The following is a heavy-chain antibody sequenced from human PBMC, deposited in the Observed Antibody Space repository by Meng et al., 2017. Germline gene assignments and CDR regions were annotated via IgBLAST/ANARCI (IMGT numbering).Heavy chain of an antibody. D-gene: IGHD6-25*01. V-gene: IGHV1-18*01. CDR1: GYTFTSYG. CDR2: ISAYNGNT. CDR3: ARTYGYDAFDR. J-gene: IGHJ3*01. Sequence: ASVKVSFQASGYTFTSYGMSWVRQAPGQGLEWMGWISAYNGNTNYAQKLQGRVTMTTDTSKSTAYMELRRLRSDDTAVYYCARTYGYDAFDRWGQGTMVTVSS.